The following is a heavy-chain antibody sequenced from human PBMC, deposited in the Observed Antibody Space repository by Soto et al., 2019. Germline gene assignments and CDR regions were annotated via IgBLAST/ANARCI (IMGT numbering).Heavy chain of an antibody. CDR2: IYYSGST. CDR1: GGSISSYY. D-gene: IGHD5-12*01. Sequence: PSETLSLTCTVSGGSISSYYWSWIRQPPGKGLEWIGYIYYSGSTNYNPSLKSRVTISVDTSKNQFSLKLSSVTAADTAVYYCAISEGRDGYNYYFDYWGQGTLVTVSS. J-gene: IGHJ4*02. CDR3: AISEGRDGYNYYFDY. V-gene: IGHV4-59*08.